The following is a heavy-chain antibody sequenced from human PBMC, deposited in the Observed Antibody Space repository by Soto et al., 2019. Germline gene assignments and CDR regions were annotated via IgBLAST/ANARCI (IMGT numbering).Heavy chain of an antibody. Sequence: GGSLRLSCAASGFTFRTYGMHWVRQAPGKGLEWVAIFWYDGGNKYYAESVKGRFTISRDNSKNTLYLQMNSLRAEDTAVYYCARDGTFGAKGGSLDIWGQGTMVTVSS. D-gene: IGHD3-16*01. CDR2: FWYDGGNK. V-gene: IGHV3-33*01. CDR3: ARDGTFGAKGGSLDI. CDR1: GFTFRTYG. J-gene: IGHJ3*02.